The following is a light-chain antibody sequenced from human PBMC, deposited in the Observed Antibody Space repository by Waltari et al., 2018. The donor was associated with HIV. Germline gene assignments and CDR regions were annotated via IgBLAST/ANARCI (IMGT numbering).Light chain of an antibody. V-gene: IGLV1-47*01. CDR1: TANIGANF. Sequence: QSVLTQPHSASGTPGQKVTISCSGGTANIGANFVFWFQQFPGTAPKLLIYRDNLRHSGVPARFSGSKSGTSASLTISGLRSDDEAHYFCAVLDDTLGGGVFGGGTKLTVL. CDR2: RDN. J-gene: IGLJ2*01. CDR3: AVLDDTLGGGV.